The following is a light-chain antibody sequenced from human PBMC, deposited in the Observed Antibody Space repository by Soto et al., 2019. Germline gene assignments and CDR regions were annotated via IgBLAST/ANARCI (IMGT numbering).Light chain of an antibody. CDR1: QGINNW. CDR3: QQANSFPYT. V-gene: IGKV1-12*01. J-gene: IGKJ2*01. CDR2: TAS. Sequence: DIQMTQSPSSVSASVGDRVTITCRASQGINNWLAWYQQKPMKAPKLLIYTASTLQSGVPSRSSGSGSGTDFTLTISSLQPEDFATYYCQQANSFPYTFGQGTKLEIK.